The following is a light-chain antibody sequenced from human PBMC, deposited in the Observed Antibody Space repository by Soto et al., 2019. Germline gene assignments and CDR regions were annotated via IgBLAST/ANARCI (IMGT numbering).Light chain of an antibody. CDR2: GAS. V-gene: IGKV3-20*01. CDR1: QSVSSY. J-gene: IGKJ1*01. CDR3: QQYGSSPT. Sequence: EIVMTQSPATLSVSAGERATLSCRASQSVSSYLAWYQQKPGQAPRLLIYGASSRATGIPDRFSGSGSGTDFTLTISRLEPEDFAVYYCQQYGSSPTFGQGTKVDIK.